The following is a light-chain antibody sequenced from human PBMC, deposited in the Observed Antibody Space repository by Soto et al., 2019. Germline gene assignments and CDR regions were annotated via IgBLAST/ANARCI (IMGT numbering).Light chain of an antibody. CDR2: QDS. J-gene: IGLJ3*02. Sequence: SSELTQAPSVSVSPGQTASITCSGDKLGDKYTCWYQQKPGQSPVLVIYQDSKRPSGIPERFSGSNSGNTATLTISGTQAMDEADYYCQAWDSTGVFGGGTKLTVL. CDR1: KLGDKY. V-gene: IGLV3-1*01. CDR3: QAWDSTGV.